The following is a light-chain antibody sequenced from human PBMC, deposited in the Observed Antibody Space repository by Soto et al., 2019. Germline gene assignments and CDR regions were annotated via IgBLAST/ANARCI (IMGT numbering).Light chain of an antibody. CDR1: QSVSSNY. V-gene: IGKV3-20*01. CDR2: GAS. J-gene: IGKJ1*01. CDR3: QHYGRSPPMT. Sequence: EIVLTQSPGTLTLSPGERATLSCRASQSVSSNYLAWYQQKPGQAPSLLIYGASSRATGIPDRFSGSGPGADFTLTISRLEPEDFAVYFCQHYGRSPPMTFGQGTKVDIK.